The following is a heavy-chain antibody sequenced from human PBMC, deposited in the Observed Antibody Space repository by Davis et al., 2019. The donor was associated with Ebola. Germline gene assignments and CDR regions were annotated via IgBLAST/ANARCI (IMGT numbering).Heavy chain of an antibody. J-gene: IGHJ4*02. V-gene: IGHV3-15*01. CDR1: GFTFSNAW. CDR3: TGAAGVYYFDY. Sequence: GESLKISCAASGFTFSNAWMSWVRQAPGKGLEWVGRIKSKTDGGTTDYAAPVKGRFTISRDDSKNTLYLQMNSLKTEDTAVYYCTGAAGVYYFDYWGQGTLVTVSS. D-gene: IGHD4/OR15-4a*01. CDR2: IKSKTDGGTT.